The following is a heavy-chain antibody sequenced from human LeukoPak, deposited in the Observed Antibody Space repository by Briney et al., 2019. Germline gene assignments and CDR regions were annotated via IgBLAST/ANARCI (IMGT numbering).Heavy chain of an antibody. CDR3: ARYTYGVSFDY. V-gene: IGHV4-61*02. Sequence: TSQTLSLTCTVSNVSISSGEYYWSWIRQPAGKGLDWIGRIYTSGSTNYNPSLKGRVSISLDTSKSQFSLRLRSVTAADTAMYYCARYTYGVSFDYWGQGTLVTVSS. CDR2: IYTSGST. CDR1: NVSISSGEYY. D-gene: IGHD5-18*01. J-gene: IGHJ4*02.